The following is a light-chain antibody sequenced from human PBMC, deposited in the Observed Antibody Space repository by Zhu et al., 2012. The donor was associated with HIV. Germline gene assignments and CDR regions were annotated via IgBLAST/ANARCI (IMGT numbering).Light chain of an antibody. CDR1: QIISNY. CDR3: QQYTNSRT. Sequence: EIVLTQSPGTLSLSPGERATLSCGASQIISNYLAWYQQKPGQAPRLLIYGASSRATGIPDRFSGSGSGTDFTLTISRLEPEDFAVYYCQQYTNSRTFGQGTRVEI. J-gene: IGKJ1*01. V-gene: IGKV3-20*01. CDR2: GAS.